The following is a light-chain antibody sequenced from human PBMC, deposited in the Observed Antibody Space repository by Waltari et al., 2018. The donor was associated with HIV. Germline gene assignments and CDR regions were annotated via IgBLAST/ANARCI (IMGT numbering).Light chain of an antibody. CDR1: SSDIGAYNY. CDR2: DVN. V-gene: IGLV2-11*01. CDR3: CSYADTFFVL. J-gene: IGLJ2*01. Sequence: QSALTQPRSVSGSPGQSVTISCTGTSSDIGAYNYVSWYQHHPDKGPKLLIYDVNKRPSGVPDRFSGSKSGNPASLTISGLQAEDEADYYCCSYADTFFVLFGGRTKLTVL.